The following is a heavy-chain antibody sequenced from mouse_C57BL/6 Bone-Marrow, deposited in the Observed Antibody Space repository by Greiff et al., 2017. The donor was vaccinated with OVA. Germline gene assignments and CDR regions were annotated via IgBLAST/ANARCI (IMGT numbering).Heavy chain of an antibody. CDR1: GFTFSSYG. CDR2: ISSGGSYT. J-gene: IGHJ3*01. V-gene: IGHV5-6*02. CDR3: ARRLPAWFAY. D-gene: IGHD2-1*01. Sequence: EVKVVESGGDLVKPGGSLKLYCAASGFTFSSYGMSWVRQTPDKRLEWVATISSGGSYTYYPDSVKGRFTISRDNAKNTLYLQMSSLKSEDTAMYYCARRLPAWFAYWGQGTLVTVSA.